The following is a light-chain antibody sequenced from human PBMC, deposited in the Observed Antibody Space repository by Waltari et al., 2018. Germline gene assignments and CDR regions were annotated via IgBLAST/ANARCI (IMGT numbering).Light chain of an antibody. J-gene: IGLJ1*01. V-gene: IGLV2-14*01. CDR1: TNDVGRYNF. CDR3: HSYTGSRTYV. CDR2: EVT. Sequence: QSALTQPASVSGSPGQSITIFCTGTTNDVGRYNFFSWYQPHPGKAPKLIIYEVTKRPSGVSTRFSGSKSGNTASLTISGLQAEDEADYYCHSYTGSRTYVFGTGTKVTVL.